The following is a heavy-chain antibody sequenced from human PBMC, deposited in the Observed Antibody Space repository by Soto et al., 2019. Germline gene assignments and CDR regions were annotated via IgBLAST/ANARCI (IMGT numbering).Heavy chain of an antibody. CDR1: GGSFSGYY. J-gene: IGHJ5*02. D-gene: IGHD1-26*01. V-gene: IGHV4-34*01. Sequence: SETLSLTCAVYGGSFSGYYWSWIRQPPGKGLEWIGEINHSGSTNYNPSLKSRVTISVDTSKNQFSLKLSSVTAADTAVYYCAREVGIEDWFDPWGQGTLVTVPQ. CDR2: INHSGST. CDR3: AREVGIEDWFDP.